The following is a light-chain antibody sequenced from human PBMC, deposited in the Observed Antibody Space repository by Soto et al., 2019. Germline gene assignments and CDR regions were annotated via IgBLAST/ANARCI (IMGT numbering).Light chain of an antibody. CDR2: GNN. V-gene: IGLV1-40*01. Sequence: QAVVTQPPSVSGAPGQRVTISCTGSSSNIGAGYDVHWYQQLPGTAPKLLIYGNNNRPSGVPDRFSGSKSGTSASLAITGLQAEDGADYYCQSYDSSLSVVFGGGTKLTVL. CDR3: QSYDSSLSVV. J-gene: IGLJ2*01. CDR1: SSNIGAGYD.